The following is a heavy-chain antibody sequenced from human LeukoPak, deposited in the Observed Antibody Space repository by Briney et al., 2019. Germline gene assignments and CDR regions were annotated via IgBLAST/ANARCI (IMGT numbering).Heavy chain of an antibody. V-gene: IGHV3-30*18. CDR1: GFTFSSYG. CDR3: AKTAATDYFDY. J-gene: IGHJ4*02. Sequence: GGSLRPSCAASGFTFSSYGMHWVRQAPGKGLEWVAVISYDGSNKYYEDSVKGRFTISRDNSKNTLYLQMNSLRAEDTAVYYCAKTAATDYFDYWGQGTLVTVSS. CDR2: ISYDGSNK. D-gene: IGHD2-15*01.